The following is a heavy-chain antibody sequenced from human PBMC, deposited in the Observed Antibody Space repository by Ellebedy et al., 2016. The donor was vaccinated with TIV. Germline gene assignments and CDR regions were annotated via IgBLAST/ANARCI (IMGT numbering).Heavy chain of an antibody. CDR3: ARDRLSEVLNGGLGVNQLLAPYYMDV. CDR2: IIPIFGSA. Sequence: SVKVSCXASGGTFSSYAISWVRQAPGQGLEWMGGIIPIFGSANYAQKSQGRVTIIADESTSTAYMELSSLRSEDTAVYYCARDRLSEVLNGGLGVNQLLAPYYMDVWGKGTTVTVSS. D-gene: IGHD2-2*01. V-gene: IGHV1-69*13. J-gene: IGHJ6*03. CDR1: GGTFSSYA.